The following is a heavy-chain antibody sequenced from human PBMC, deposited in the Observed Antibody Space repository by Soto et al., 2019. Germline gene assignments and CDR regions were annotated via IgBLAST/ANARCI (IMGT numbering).Heavy chain of an antibody. J-gene: IGHJ4*02. D-gene: IGHD6-13*01. CDR2: IYYSGRT. Sequence: PSETLSLTCTVSGGSISSGGYYWSWLRQHPGKGLEWIGYIYYSGRTYYNPSLTSRVTISVDPSQNQFSLKLRSVTPAATALYFCVRGVIHWGRVTLVTVSS. CDR3: VRGVIH. CDR1: GGSISSGGYY. V-gene: IGHV4-31*03.